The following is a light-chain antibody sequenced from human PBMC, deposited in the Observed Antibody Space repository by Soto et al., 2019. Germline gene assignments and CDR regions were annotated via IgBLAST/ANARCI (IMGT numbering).Light chain of an antibody. J-gene: IGKJ1*01. CDR1: QSVSSSY. V-gene: IGKV3-20*01. Sequence: EIVLTQSPGTLSLSPGERATLSCRASQSVSSSYLVWYQQKPGQAPRLLLYGASSRATGIPDRFSGRGSGTDFTLTISRLDPEDFAVYYCQQCGSSPPTFGQGTKVDIK. CDR3: QQCGSSPPT. CDR2: GAS.